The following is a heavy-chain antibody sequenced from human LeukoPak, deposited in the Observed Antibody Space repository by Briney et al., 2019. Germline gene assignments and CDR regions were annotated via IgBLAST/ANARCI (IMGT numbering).Heavy chain of an antibody. Sequence: AASVKASCKASGGTFSSYAISWVRQAPGQGLEWMGGIIPIFGTANYAQKFQGRVTITADESTSTAYMELSSLRSEDTAVYYCAGGGYSYGSSYFDYWGQGTLVTVSS. CDR1: GGTFSSYA. J-gene: IGHJ4*02. CDR2: IIPIFGTA. CDR3: AGGGYSYGSSYFDY. D-gene: IGHD5-18*01. V-gene: IGHV1-69*13.